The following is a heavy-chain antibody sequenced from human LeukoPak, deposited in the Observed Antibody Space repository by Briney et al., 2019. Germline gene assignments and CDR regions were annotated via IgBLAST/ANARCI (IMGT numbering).Heavy chain of an antibody. CDR3: ARHYLFEVVPHYCDY. V-gene: IGHV4-39*01. CDR2: IYCSGST. J-gene: IGHJ4*02. CDR1: GGSISSYY. Sequence: SETLSLTCTVSGGSISSYYWGWIRQPPGKGLEWIGSIYCSGSTYYNASLKSLGTISVDTTKNQFSLRLSSVTASDTAVYYGARHYLFEVVPHYCDYWGQKTRVTVPT. D-gene: IGHD3-3*01.